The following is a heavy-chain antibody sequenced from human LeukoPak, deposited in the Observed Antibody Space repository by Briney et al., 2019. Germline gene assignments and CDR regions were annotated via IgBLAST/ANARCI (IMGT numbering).Heavy chain of an antibody. J-gene: IGHJ3*01. CDR2: IGASGADT. V-gene: IGHV3-23*01. Sequence: LAGGSLRLSCAASGFTFTNYAMTWVRQAPGKGLEWVSVIGASGADTYYSDSVKGRSTVSRDNSQHTLFLHMSSLRAEDTAVYFCARRPRDTSGYYLGAFRDWGQGTTVTVSS. D-gene: IGHD3-22*01. CDR3: ARRPRDTSGYYLGAFRD. CDR1: GFTFTNYA.